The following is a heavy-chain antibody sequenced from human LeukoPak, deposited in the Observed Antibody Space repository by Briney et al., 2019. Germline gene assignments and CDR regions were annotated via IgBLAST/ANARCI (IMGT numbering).Heavy chain of an antibody. CDR3: ARALWFGELFHDAFDI. J-gene: IGHJ3*02. V-gene: IGHV3-21*01. Sequence: GGSLRLSCAASRFTFSSYSMNWVRQAPGKGLEGVSSISSSSRYIYYADSVKGRFTISRDNAKNSLYLQMNSLRAEDTAVYYCARALWFGELFHDAFDIWGQGTMVTVSS. CDR1: RFTFSSYS. D-gene: IGHD3-10*01. CDR2: ISSSSRYI.